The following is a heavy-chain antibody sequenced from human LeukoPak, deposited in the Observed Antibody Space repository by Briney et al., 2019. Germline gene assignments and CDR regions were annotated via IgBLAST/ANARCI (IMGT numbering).Heavy chain of an antibody. D-gene: IGHD6-19*01. Sequence: AGGSLRLSCAASGFTFSSYGMHWVRQAPGKGLEWVSAISGSGGSIYYADSVKGRFTISRDNSKNTLYLQMNSLRAEDTAVYYCRGSGWRTHRDAFDIWGQGTMVTVSS. CDR2: ISGSGGSI. J-gene: IGHJ3*02. V-gene: IGHV3-23*01. CDR1: GFTFSSYG. CDR3: RGSGWRTHRDAFDI.